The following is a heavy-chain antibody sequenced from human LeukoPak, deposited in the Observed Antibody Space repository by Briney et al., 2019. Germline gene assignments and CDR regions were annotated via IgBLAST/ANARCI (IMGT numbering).Heavy chain of an antibody. Sequence: SVKASCKASGGTFSSYAISWVRQAPGQGLEWMGRIIPILGIANYAQKFQGRVTITADKSTSTAYMELSSLRSEDTAVYYCARVNRWDYGDYVDYWGQGTLVTVSS. CDR3: ARVNRWDYGDYVDY. J-gene: IGHJ4*02. V-gene: IGHV1-69*04. D-gene: IGHD4-17*01. CDR2: IIPILGIA. CDR1: GGTFSSYA.